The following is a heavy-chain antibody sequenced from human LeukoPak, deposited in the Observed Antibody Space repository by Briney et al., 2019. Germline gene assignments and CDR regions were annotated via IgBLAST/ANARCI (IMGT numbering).Heavy chain of an antibody. D-gene: IGHD6-13*01. CDR3: ARERGAGLSSSWIDY. V-gene: IGHV3-21*01. CDR1: GFTFSSYS. CDR2: ISSSSSYI. Sequence: GGSLRLSCAASGFTFSSYSMNWARQAPGKGLEWVSSISSSSSYIYYADSVKGRFTISRDNAKNSLYLQMNSLRAEDTAVYYCARERGAGLSSSWIDYWGQGTLVTVTS. J-gene: IGHJ4*02.